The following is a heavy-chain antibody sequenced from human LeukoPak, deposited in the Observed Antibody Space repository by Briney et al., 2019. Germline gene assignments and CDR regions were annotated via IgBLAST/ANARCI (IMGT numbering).Heavy chain of an antibody. Sequence: PSQTLSLTCTVSGGSISSGSYYWSWTRQPAGKGLEWIGRIYTSGSTNYNPSLKSRVTISVDTSKNQFSLKLSSVTAADTAVYYCARGDYYDSSGYPPYYYYGMDVWGQGTTVTVSS. CDR1: GGSISSGSYY. D-gene: IGHD3-22*01. J-gene: IGHJ6*02. CDR2: IYTSGST. CDR3: ARGDYYDSSGYPPYYYYGMDV. V-gene: IGHV4-61*02.